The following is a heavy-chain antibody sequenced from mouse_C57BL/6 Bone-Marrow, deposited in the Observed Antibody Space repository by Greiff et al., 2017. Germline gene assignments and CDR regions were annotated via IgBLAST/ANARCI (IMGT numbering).Heavy chain of an antibody. V-gene: IGHV1-69*01. CDR2: IAPSDSYT. CDR3: ARTPPYSSSPYYYSVDY. J-gene: IGHJ4*01. D-gene: IGHD1-1*01. Sequence: QVQLQQPGAELVMPGASVKLSCKASGYTFTSYWMHWVKQRPGQGLEWIGEIAPSDSYTNYNQKFKGKSTLTVDKSSSTAYMQLSSLPSEGSAVYYCARTPPYSSSPYYYSVDYWGQGTSVLVSS. CDR1: GYTFTSYW.